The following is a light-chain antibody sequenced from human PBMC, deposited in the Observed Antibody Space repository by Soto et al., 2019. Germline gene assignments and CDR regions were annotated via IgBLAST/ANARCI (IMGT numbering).Light chain of an antibody. CDR1: QSVSSNY. CDR3: QQYGSSPRYT. V-gene: IGKV3-20*01. J-gene: IGKJ2*01. CDR2: GAS. Sequence: EIMLTQSPGTLSLSPGERATLSCRASQSVSSNYLAWYQQKPGQAPRLLIYGASSRATGIPDRFSGSGSATDFTLTISRLEPEDFAVYYCQQYGSSPRYTFGQGTKVEIK.